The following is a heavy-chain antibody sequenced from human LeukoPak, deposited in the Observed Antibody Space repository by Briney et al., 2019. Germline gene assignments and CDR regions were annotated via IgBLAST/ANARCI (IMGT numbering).Heavy chain of an antibody. V-gene: IGHV3-23*01. Sequence: QPGGSLRLSCAASGFTFSSSAMSWVRQAPGKGLEWVSAISGSGGSTYYADSVKGRFTISRDNSKNTLYLQMNSLRAEDTAVYYCAKASGPSGSYSVAIFYWGQGTLVTVSS. CDR2: ISGSGGST. CDR1: GFTFSSSA. J-gene: IGHJ4*02. D-gene: IGHD1-26*01. CDR3: AKASGPSGSYSVAIFY.